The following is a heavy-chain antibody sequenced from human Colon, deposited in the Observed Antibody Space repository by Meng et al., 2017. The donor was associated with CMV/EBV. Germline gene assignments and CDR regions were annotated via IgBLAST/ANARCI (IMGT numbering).Heavy chain of an antibody. J-gene: IGHJ4*02. CDR1: GSTFSSKW. CDR3: ASRDY. CDR2: INTDGSTT. V-gene: IGHV3-74*01. Sequence: EVQLVEAGGGLVQPGGSLRLSCAASGSTFSSKWMHWVRQGPGKGLVWVSRINTDGSTTYYADSVKGRFTISRDNAKNTLYLQMNSLRAEDTAVYYCASRDYWGQGTLVTVSS.